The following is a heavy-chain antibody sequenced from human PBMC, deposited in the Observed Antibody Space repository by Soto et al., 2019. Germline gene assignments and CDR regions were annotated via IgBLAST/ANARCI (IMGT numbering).Heavy chain of an antibody. V-gene: IGHV1-3*01. Sequence: ASVKVSCKASGYTFANYGIHWVRQAPGQRLEWMGWINAGNGGTKYSENFQGRVTITRDTSASTVYLGLSSLSSEDTASYYCARTGHRGSYAFWGQGTLVTVSS. CDR3: ARTGHRGSYAF. CDR1: GYTFANYG. CDR2: INAGNGGT. J-gene: IGHJ4*02. D-gene: IGHD3-3*01.